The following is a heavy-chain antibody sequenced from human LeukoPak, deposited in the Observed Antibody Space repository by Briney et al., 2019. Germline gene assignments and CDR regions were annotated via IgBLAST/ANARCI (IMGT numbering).Heavy chain of an antibody. V-gene: IGHV1-46*01. CDR3: ARGRYSSGWYYSLEDRYYYYYYMDV. CDR2: INPSGGST. J-gene: IGHJ6*03. Sequence: ASVKVSCKASGYTFTSYYMHWVRQAPRQGLEWMGIINPSGGSTSYAQKFQGRVTITRNTSISTAYMELSSLRSEDTAVYYCARGRYSSGWYYSLEDRYYYYYYMDVWGKGTTVIVSS. D-gene: IGHD6-19*01. CDR1: GYTFTSYY.